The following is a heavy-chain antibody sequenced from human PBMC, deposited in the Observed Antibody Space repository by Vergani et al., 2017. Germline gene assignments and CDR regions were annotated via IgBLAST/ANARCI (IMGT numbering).Heavy chain of an antibody. CDR3: AKDKKYGDSAFDI. J-gene: IGHJ3*02. D-gene: IGHD4-17*01. V-gene: IGHV3-15*01. CDR2: IKSKTDGGTT. CDR1: GFTFSNAW. Sequence: EVQLVESGGGLVKPGGSLRLSCAASGFTFSNAWMSWVRQAPGKGLEWVGRIKSKTDGGTTDYAAPVKGRFTISRDDSKNTLYLQMNSLRAEDTAVYYCAKDKKYGDSAFDIWGQGTMVTVSS.